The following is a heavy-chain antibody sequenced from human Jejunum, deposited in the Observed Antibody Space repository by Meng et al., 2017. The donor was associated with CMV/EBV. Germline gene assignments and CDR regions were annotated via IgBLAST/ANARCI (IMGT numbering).Heavy chain of an antibody. D-gene: IGHD3-10*01. V-gene: IGHV3-30*19. Sequence: FSTYGMYWVRQGPGKGREWVATISYDGSKRYYADYVKGRFTISRDNSKNTVYLQMDSLRDEDTAVYYCARGTVVQFRVYYYRGMDVWGQGTTVTVSS. J-gene: IGHJ6*02. CDR1: FSTYG. CDR2: ISYDGSKR. CDR3: ARGTVVQFRVYYYRGMDV.